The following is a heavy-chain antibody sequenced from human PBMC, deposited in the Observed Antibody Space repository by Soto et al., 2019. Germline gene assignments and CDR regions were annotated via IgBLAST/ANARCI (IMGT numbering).Heavy chain of an antibody. D-gene: IGHD3-22*01. CDR2: INSDGSST. V-gene: IGHV3-74*01. Sequence: EVQLVESGGGLVQPGGSLRLSCAASGFTFSSYWMHWVRQAPGKGLVWISRINSDGSSTSYEDSVKGRVTISRDNAKNTLYLQMNSLRAEDTAVYYCARGPEDFYYESRIFSYWGQGTLVTVSS. CDR3: ARGPEDFYYESRIFSY. J-gene: IGHJ4*02. CDR1: GFTFSSYW.